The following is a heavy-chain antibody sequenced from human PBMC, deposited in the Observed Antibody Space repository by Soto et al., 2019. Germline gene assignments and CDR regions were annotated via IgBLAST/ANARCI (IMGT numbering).Heavy chain of an antibody. CDR2: TYSGGTT. D-gene: IGHD1-26*01. CDR1: GFTFDDYG. J-gene: IGHJ3*02. CDR3: AREFRTSGSRDAFDI. V-gene: IGHV3-66*01. Sequence: GGSLRLSCAASGFTFDDYGMSWVRQAPGKGLEWVSVTYSGGTTYYADSVKGRFIISRDNSKNTLDLQMNSLRAEDTAVYYCAREFRTSGSRDAFDIWGQGTMVTVSS.